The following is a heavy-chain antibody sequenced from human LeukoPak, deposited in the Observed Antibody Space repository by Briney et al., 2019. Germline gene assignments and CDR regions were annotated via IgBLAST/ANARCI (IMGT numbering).Heavy chain of an antibody. CDR2: ISYDGSNK. CDR3: AKGLLRYFDWLPLDY. J-gene: IGHJ4*02. Sequence: GRSLRLSCVVSGFTFSTYGMHWVRQAPGKGLEWMAVISYDGSNKYDADSVKGRFTISRDNSKNTLYLQMNSLRAEDTAVYYCAKGLLRYFDWLPLDYWGQGTLVTVSS. V-gene: IGHV3-30*18. CDR1: GFTFSTYG. D-gene: IGHD3-9*01.